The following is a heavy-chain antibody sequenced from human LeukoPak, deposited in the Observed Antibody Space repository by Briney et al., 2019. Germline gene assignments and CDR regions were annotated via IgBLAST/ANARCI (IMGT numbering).Heavy chain of an antibody. V-gene: IGHV4-34*01. J-gene: IGHJ4*02. D-gene: IGHD3-16*02. CDR3: ASSLYDYVWGSYRRIDY. CDR1: GGSFSGYY. Sequence: SETLSLTCAVSGGSFSGYYWSWIRQPPGKGLEWIGEINHSGSTNYNPSLKSRVTISVDTSKNQFSLKLSSVTAADTAVYYCASSLYDYVWGSYRRIDYWGQGTLVTVSS. CDR2: INHSGST.